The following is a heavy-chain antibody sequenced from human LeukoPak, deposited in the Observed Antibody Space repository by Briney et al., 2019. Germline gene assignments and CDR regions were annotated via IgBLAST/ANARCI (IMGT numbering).Heavy chain of an antibody. D-gene: IGHD3-10*01. CDR3: ATVTSGLTYFDY. J-gene: IGHJ4*02. Sequence: LXXXAAIWYDGSNKYYAASVKGRFTISRDNSKNTLYLQMNSLRAEDTAVYYCATVTSGLTYFDYWGQGTLVTVSS. V-gene: IGHV3-33*01. CDR2: IWYDGSNK.